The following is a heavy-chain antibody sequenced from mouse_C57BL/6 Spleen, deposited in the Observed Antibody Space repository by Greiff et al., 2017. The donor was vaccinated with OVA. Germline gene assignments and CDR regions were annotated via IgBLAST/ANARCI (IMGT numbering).Heavy chain of an antibody. CDR1: GFTFTDYY. J-gene: IGHJ2*01. V-gene: IGHV1-36*01. CDR2: VYPYDGGT. D-gene: IGHD2-4*01. Sequence: EVKLMESGPVLVKPGPSVKISCKASGFTFTDYYMHWVKQSPGKSLEWIGLVYPYDGGTSYNQKFKGKATLTVDTSSSTAYMELNSLTSEDSAVYYCARSGIDDYDAAYFDYWGQGTTLTVSS. CDR3: ARSGIDDYDAAYFDY.